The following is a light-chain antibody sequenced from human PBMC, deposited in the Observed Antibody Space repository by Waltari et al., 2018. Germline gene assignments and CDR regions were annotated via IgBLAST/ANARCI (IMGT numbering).Light chain of an antibody. CDR2: DAS. CDR1: QSVSSSY. Sequence: EIVLTQSPATLSLSPGERATLSCRASQSVSSSYLAWYQQKPDLAPRLLIYDASSRATGIPDRFSGSGSGTDFTLTISRLEPEDFAVYYCQQYGSSLYTFGQGPSWRSN. J-gene: IGKJ2*01. V-gene: IGKV3D-20*01. CDR3: QQYGSSLYT.